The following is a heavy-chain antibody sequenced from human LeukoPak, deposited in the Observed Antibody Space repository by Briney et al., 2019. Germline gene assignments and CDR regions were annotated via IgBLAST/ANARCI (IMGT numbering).Heavy chain of an antibody. CDR3: ARDPSEWTIFGVADY. Sequence: PGGSLRLSCAASGFTFSSYSMNWVRQAPGKGLEWVSSISSSSSYIYYADSVKGRFTISRDNAKNSLYLQMNSLRAEDTAVYYCARDPSEWTIFGVADYWGQGTLVTVSS. D-gene: IGHD3-3*01. V-gene: IGHV3-21*01. CDR2: ISSSSSYI. J-gene: IGHJ4*02. CDR1: GFTFSSYS.